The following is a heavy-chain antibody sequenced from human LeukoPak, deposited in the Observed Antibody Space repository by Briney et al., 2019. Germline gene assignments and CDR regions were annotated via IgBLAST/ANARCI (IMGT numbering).Heavy chain of an antibody. J-gene: IGHJ4*02. CDR3: TKGGRRDILTY. V-gene: IGHV4-59*01. CDR1: GGSTSSYY. Sequence: PSETLSLTYTVSGGSTSSYYWSWIRQPPGTGLEWIGYIYDSGSTNYNPSLKSRVTISVDTSKNQFSLKLTSVTAADTAVYYCTKGGRRDILTYWGQGILVTVSP. D-gene: IGHD3-9*01. CDR2: IYDSGST.